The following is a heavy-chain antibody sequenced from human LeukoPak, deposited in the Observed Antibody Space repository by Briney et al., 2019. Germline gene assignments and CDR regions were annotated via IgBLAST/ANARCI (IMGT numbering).Heavy chain of an antibody. CDR2: IHYTGST. D-gene: IGHD6-13*01. CDR1: GGSITNFY. V-gene: IGHV4-59*01. CDR3: ARGERGAADY. J-gene: IGHJ4*02. Sequence: SETLSLTCTVSGGSITNFYWSWVRQPPGKGLELIGYIHYTGSTFYNPSLKSRVTISVDMSKNQFSLKLTSVTAADTAVYYCARGERGAADYWGRGTLVTVSS.